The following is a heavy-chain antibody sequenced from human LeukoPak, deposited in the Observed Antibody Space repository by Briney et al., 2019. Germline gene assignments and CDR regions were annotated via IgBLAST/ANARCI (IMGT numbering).Heavy chain of an antibody. V-gene: IGHV4-59*08. CDR3: ARLNTMFRGDPIDY. CDR2: IYYSGST. D-gene: IGHD3-10*01. Sequence: PSETLSLTCTVSGGSISSYYWSWIRQPPGKGLEWIGYIYYSGSTNYNPSLKSRVTISVDTSKNQFSLKLSSVTAADTAVYYCARLNTMFRGDPIDYWGQGTLVTVSS. CDR1: GGSISSYY. J-gene: IGHJ4*02.